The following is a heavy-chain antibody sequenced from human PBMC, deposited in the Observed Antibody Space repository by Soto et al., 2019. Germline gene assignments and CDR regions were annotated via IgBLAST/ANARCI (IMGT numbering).Heavy chain of an antibody. V-gene: IGHV1-69*12. CDR2: IIPIFGTA. CDR3: ARNRKAARHWGMDV. CDR1: GGTFSSYA. Sequence: QVQLVQSGAEVKKPGSSVKVSCKASGGTFSSYAISWVRQAPGQGLEWMGGIIPIFGTANYAQKFQGRVTITADESMSTAYMELSSLRSEDTAVYYCARNRKAARHWGMDVWGQGTTVTVSS. J-gene: IGHJ6*02. D-gene: IGHD6-6*01.